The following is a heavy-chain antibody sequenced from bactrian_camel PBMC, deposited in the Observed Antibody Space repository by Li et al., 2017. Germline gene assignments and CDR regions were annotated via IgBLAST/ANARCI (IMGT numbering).Heavy chain of an antibody. J-gene: IGHJ4*01. CDR1: ESTYSNYD. D-gene: IGHD5*01. V-gene: IGHV3S40*01. CDR3: ARTFGYVDYNY. CDR2: ITSAGDST. Sequence: DVQLVESGGGLVQPGGSLRLSCAASESTYSNYDMSWVRQAPGKGLEWVSTITSAGDSTYYTSSVKGRFTISQDNAKNTVYLQLNSLKTEDMAIYYCARTFGYVDYNYWGQGTQVTVS.